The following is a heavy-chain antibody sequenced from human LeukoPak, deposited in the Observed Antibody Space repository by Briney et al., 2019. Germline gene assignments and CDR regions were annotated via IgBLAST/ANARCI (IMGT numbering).Heavy chain of an antibody. J-gene: IGHJ4*02. CDR1: GFTFSSYG. V-gene: IGHV3-30*02. D-gene: IGHD3-10*01. CDR3: ANGHYYGSGSYFVY. CDR2: IWYDGSNK. Sequence: AGGSLRLSCAASGFTFSSYGMHWVRQAPGKGLEWVAVIWYDGSNKYYADSVKGRFTISRDNSKNTLYLQMNSLRAEDTAVYYCANGHYYGSGSYFVYWGQGTLVTVSS.